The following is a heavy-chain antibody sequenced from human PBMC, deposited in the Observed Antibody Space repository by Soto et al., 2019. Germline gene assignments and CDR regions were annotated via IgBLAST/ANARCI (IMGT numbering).Heavy chain of an antibody. CDR2: ISYDGSNK. J-gene: IGHJ6*02. CDR1: GFTFSSYG. CDR3: AKDVEALARVGGMDV. Sequence: GGSLRLSCAASGFTFSSYGMHRVRQAPGKGLEWVAVISYDGSNKYYADSVKGRFTISRDNSKNTLYLQMNSLRAEDTAVYYCAKDVEALARVGGMDVWGQGTTVTVSS. D-gene: IGHD6-6*01. V-gene: IGHV3-30*18.